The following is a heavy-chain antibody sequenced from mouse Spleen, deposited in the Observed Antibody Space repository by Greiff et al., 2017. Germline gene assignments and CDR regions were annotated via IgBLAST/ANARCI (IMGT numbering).Heavy chain of an antibody. V-gene: IGHV1-82*01. D-gene: IGHD2-12*01. CDR1: GYAFSSSW. CDR3: ARLRLDYYAMDY. CDR2: FYPGDGDT. Sequence: VKLQESGPELVKPGASVKISCKASGYAFSSSWMNWVKQRPGKGLEWIGRFYPGDGDTNYNGKFKGKATLTADKSSSTAYMQLSSLTSEDSAVYFCARLRLDYYAMDYWGQGTSVTVSS. J-gene: IGHJ4*01.